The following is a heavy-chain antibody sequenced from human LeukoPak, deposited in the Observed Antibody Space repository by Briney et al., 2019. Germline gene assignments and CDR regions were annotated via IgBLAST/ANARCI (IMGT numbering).Heavy chain of an antibody. CDR3: ARDLIAALDY. J-gene: IGHJ4*02. Sequence: SETLSLTCAVSGASISGSGYYWGWIRQPPGKGLEWIGSIYYSGSTYYNPSLKSRVTISVDTSKNQFSLKLSSVTAADTAVYYCARDLIAALDYWGQGTLVTVSS. CDR1: GASISGSGYY. D-gene: IGHD6-13*01. CDR2: IYYSGST. V-gene: IGHV4-39*07.